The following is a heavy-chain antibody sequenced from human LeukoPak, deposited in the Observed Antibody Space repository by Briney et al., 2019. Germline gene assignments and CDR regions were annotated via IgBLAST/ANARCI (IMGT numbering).Heavy chain of an antibody. V-gene: IGHV3-30*02. D-gene: IGHD3-22*01. CDR2: IRYDGSNK. J-gene: IGHJ4*02. CDR3: AKDLPYYYGSSGYYSE. Sequence: PGGSLRLSCAASGFTFSSYGMHWVRQAPGKGLEWVAFIRYDGSNKYYADSVKGRFTISRDNSKNTLYLQMNSLRAEDTAVYYCAKDLPYYYGSSGYYSEWGQGTLVTVSS. CDR1: GFTFSSYG.